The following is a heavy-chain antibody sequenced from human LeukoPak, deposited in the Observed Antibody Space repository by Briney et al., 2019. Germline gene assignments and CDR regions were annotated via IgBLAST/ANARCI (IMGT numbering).Heavy chain of an antibody. CDR1: GGSSSGYY. CDR3: ARGRVVVVPAAPNWFDP. J-gene: IGHJ5*02. V-gene: IGHV4-34*01. CDR2: INHSGST. Sequence: SETLSLTCAVYGGSSSGYYWSWIRQPPGKGLEWIGEINHSGSTNYNPSLKSRVTISVDTSKNQFSLKLSSVTAADTAVYYCARGRVVVVPAAPNWFDPWGQGTLVTVSS. D-gene: IGHD2-2*01.